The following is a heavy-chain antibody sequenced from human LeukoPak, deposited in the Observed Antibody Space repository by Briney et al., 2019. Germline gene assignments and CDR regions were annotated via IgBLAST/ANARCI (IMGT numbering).Heavy chain of an antibody. V-gene: IGHV3-30*04. CDR2: ISYDGSNK. CDR1: GFTFSSYA. D-gene: IGHD3-3*01. CDR3: ARSARLMKGVVEVTALDD. Sequence: PGGSLRLSCAASGFTFSSYAMSWVRQAPGKGLEWVAVISYDGSNKYYADSVKGRFTIARDNAKNSVYLEMNSLRADDTAVYYCARSARLMKGVVEVTALDDWGQGTLVTVSS. J-gene: IGHJ4*02.